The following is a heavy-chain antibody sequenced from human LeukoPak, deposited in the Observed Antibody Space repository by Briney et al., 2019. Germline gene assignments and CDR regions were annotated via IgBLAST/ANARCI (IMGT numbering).Heavy chain of an antibody. V-gene: IGHV4-59*01. CDR2: IYSTGST. CDR3: ARSGYSSSWYPTYFDY. Sequence: SGTLSLACTVSGGSISSYYWSWIRQPPGKGLEWIGYIYSTGSTNYNPSLKSRVTISVDTSKNQFSLKVSSVTAADTAVYYCARSGYSSSWYPTYFDYWGQGTLVTVSS. CDR1: GGSISSYY. D-gene: IGHD6-13*01. J-gene: IGHJ4*02.